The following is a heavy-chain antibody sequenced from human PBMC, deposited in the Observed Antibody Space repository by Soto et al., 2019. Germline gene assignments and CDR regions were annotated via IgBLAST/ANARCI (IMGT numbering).Heavy chain of an antibody. D-gene: IGHD3-10*01. V-gene: IGHV2-5*01. J-gene: IGHJ4*02. CDR1: GFSLSTSGVG. CDR2: IYWNDDK. CDR3: AHRGLVYYYGSGSYFYFDY. Sequence: SGPTLVNPTQTLTLTCTFSGFSLSTSGVGVGWIRQPPGKALEWLALIYWNDDKRYSPSLKSRLTITKDTSKNQVVLTMTNMDPVDTSTYYCAHRGLVYYYGSGSYFYFDYWGQGTLVTVSS.